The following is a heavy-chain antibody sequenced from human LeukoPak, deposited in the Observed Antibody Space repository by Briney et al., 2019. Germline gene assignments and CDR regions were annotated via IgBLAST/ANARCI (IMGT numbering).Heavy chain of an antibody. V-gene: IGHV3-11*01. Sequence: GGSLRLSCAASGFTFSDYYMSWIRQAPGKGLEWVSYISSSGSTIYYADSVKGRFTISRDNAKNSLYLQMSSLRAEDTAVYYCAKDTMQVVVAAIDYYFDYWGQGTLVTVSS. J-gene: IGHJ4*02. CDR3: AKDTMQVVVAAIDYYFDY. CDR1: GFTFSDYY. CDR2: ISSSGSTI. D-gene: IGHD2-15*01.